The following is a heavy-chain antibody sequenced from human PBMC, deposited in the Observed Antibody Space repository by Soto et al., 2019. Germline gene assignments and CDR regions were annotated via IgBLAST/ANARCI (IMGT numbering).Heavy chain of an antibody. V-gene: IGHV4-31*03. CDR1: GGSISSGGSH. Sequence: PSETLSLTCSVSGGSISSGGSHWTWIRQHPEKGLEWIGFIYYNGATYSTSYNPSLQSRVVISVDTSRNQVSLNLSTVTAAGSAVYFCAWGTDAYKNGFWGQGTLVTVS. D-gene: IGHD1-1*01. CDR3: AWGTDAYKNGF. J-gene: IGHJ4*02. CDR2: IYYNGAT.